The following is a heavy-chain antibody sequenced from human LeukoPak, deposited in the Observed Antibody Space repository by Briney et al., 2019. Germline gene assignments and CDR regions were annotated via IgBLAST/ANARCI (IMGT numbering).Heavy chain of an antibody. CDR3: AREHKDYDGDGYYYDN. V-gene: IGHV4-4*07. Sequence: SETLSLTCSVSGGSISNYYWAWIRQPAGQGLEWIGRLYVGRNTDHNPSLKSRVTMSVDSSKNQFSLRLRSVTAADTAVYYCAREHKDYDGDGYYYDNWGQGTLVTVSS. CDR2: LYVGRNT. J-gene: IGHJ4*02. CDR1: GGSISNYY. D-gene: IGHD3-22*01.